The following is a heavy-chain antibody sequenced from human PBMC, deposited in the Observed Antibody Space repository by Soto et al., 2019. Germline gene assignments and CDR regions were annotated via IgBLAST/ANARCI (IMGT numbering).Heavy chain of an antibody. D-gene: IGHD6-13*01. CDR1: GGSISSYY. CDR2: IYYSGST. Sequence: QVQLQESGPGLVKPSETLSLTCTVSGGSISSYYWSWIRQPPGKGLEWIGYIYYSGSTNYNPSLKSRVTIAVDTSKNQFSLKLSSVTAADTAVYYCARGSRWPNGYFDYWGQGTLVTVSS. V-gene: IGHV4-59*01. J-gene: IGHJ4*02. CDR3: ARGSRWPNGYFDY.